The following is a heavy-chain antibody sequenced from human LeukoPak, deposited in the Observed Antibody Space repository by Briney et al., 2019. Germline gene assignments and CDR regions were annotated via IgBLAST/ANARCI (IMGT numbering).Heavy chain of an antibody. J-gene: IGHJ3*02. CDR2: ISGGGGST. D-gene: IGHD3-22*01. CDR1: RFTFSNYA. Sequence: GGSLRLSSAASRFTFSNYAMSWVRQAPGKGLDWVSAISGGGGSTYYTDSAKGRFTVSRDNPKNTLYLQMNSLRAEDTAVYYCTTDPGHTTMMVVLITGDDAFDIWGQGTMVTVSS. V-gene: IGHV3-23*01. CDR3: TTDPGHTTMMVVLITGDDAFDI.